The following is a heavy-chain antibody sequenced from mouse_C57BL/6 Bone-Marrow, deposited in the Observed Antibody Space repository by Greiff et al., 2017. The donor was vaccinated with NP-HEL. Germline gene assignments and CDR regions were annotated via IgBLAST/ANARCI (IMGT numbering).Heavy chain of an antibody. D-gene: IGHD1-1*01. J-gene: IGHJ3*01. Sequence: EVKVEESGGGLVKPGGSLKLSCAASGFTFSSYAMSWVRQTPEKRLEWVATISDGGSYTYYPDNVKGRFTISRDNAKNNLYLQMSHLKSEDTAMYYCAREGDYYGSSPWFAYWGQGTLVTVSA. CDR3: AREGDYYGSSPWFAY. V-gene: IGHV5-4*01. CDR2: ISDGGSYT. CDR1: GFTFSSYA.